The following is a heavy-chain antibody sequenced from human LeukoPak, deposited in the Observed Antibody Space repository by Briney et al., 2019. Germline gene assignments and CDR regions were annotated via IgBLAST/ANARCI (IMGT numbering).Heavy chain of an antibody. CDR1: GISFSDHY. V-gene: IGHV3-72*01. CDR3: ARVGVASVAGKDYYGLDV. CDR2: TRNKANSYTT. Sequence: GGSLRLSCAASGISFSDHYMDWVRQAPGKGLEWVGRTRNKANSYTTEYAASVRGRFTISRDDSKNSLYLQMNSLKTEDTAVYYCARVGVASVAGKDYYGLDVWGQGTTVTVSS. J-gene: IGHJ6*02. D-gene: IGHD6-19*01.